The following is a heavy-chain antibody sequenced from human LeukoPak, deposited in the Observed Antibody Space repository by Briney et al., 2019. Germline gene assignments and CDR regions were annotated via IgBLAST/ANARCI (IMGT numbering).Heavy chain of an antibody. D-gene: IGHD4-23*01. J-gene: IGHJ4*02. V-gene: IGHV1-2*02. CDR1: GFTFTGYY. CDR3: ARDSCGGNWSLGY. CDR2: VNPNSGGT. Sequence: ASVKLSCKASGFTFTGYYIHWVRQAPGQGLEWMGWVNPNSGGTNYAQMFQGRVTMTRDTSINTAYMELSGLRSDDTAVYYCARDSCGGNWSLGYWGQGTLVTVSS.